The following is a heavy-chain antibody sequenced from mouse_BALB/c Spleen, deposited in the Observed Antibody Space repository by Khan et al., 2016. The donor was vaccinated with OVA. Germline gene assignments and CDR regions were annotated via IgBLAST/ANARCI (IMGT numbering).Heavy chain of an antibody. CDR2: ISDGGSYT. V-gene: IGHV5-4*02. CDR1: GFTFSDFY. J-gene: IGHJ3*01. CDR3: VRGGYGSPFAY. D-gene: IGHD1-1*01. Sequence: EVELVESGGGLVKPGGSLKLSCAASGFTFSDFYMYWIRQTPEKRLEWVATISDGGSYTYYPDSVKGRFTTSRDNVKNNLYLQMSSLKSEDTAMYYGVRGGYGSPFAYWGQGTPVTVSA.